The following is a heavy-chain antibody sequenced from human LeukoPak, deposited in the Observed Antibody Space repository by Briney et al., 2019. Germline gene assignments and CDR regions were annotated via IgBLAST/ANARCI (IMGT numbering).Heavy chain of an antibody. D-gene: IGHD2-2*02. CDR3: ARDGGYCSSTSCYMAHDWFDP. CDR1: GGSISSYY. V-gene: IGHV4-59*01. CDR2: IYYSGST. Sequence: SETLSLTCTVSGGSISSYYWSWFRQPPGKGLEWIGYIYYSGSTNYNPSLKSRVTISVDTSKNQFSLKLSSVTAADTAVYYCARDGGYCSSTSCYMAHDWFDPWGQGTLVTVSS. J-gene: IGHJ5*02.